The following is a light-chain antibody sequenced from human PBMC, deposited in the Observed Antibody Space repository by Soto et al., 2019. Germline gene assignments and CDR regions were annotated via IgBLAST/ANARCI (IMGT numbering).Light chain of an antibody. CDR1: PSVSSY. CDR2: DAS. V-gene: IGKV3-11*01. Sequence: EIVLTQSPATLSLSPGERATLSCRASPSVSSYLAWYQQKPGQAPRLLIYDASNRATGIPARFSGSGSGTDFTLTISSLEPEDFAVYYCQQRRNWPPWTFGQGTKVEIK. CDR3: QQRRNWPPWT. J-gene: IGKJ1*01.